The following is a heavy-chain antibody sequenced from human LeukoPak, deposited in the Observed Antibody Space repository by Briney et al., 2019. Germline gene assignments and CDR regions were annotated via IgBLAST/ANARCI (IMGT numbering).Heavy chain of an antibody. CDR1: GFTFSDHH. D-gene: IGHD3-10*01. J-gene: IGHJ4*02. Sequence: GGSLRLSCAASGFTFSDHHMDWVRQAPGKGLEWVGRVRDKARSYTTEYAACVKSRFTISRDESKNPLNLQMNSLKTEDTAVYYCARGPSRVRGVYPGDHWGQGTLVTVSS. CDR3: ARGPSRVRGVYPGDH. CDR2: VRDKARSYTT. V-gene: IGHV3-72*01.